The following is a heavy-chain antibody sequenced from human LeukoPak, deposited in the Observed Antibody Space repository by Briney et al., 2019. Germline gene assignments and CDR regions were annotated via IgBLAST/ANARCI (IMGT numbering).Heavy chain of an antibody. Sequence: SETLSLTCAVSGYSISSGYYWGWIRQPPGKGLEWIGSIYHSGSTYYNPSPKSRVTISVDTSKNQFSLKLSSVTAADTAVYYCARIGDIVVVPAPDYYMDVWGKGTTVTVSS. CDR2: IYHSGST. CDR3: ARIGDIVVVPAPDYYMDV. V-gene: IGHV4-38-2*01. CDR1: GYSISSGYY. D-gene: IGHD2-2*01. J-gene: IGHJ6*03.